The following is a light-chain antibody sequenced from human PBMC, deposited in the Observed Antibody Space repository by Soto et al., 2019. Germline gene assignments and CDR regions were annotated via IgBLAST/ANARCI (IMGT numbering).Light chain of an antibody. CDR2: GAS. CDR1: QSVSSSY. V-gene: IGKV3-20*01. Sequence: EMVLTQAPVTLSLSPRERATLSCRASQSVSSSYLVWYQQKPGQPPRLLIYGASTRATGIPDRFSGSGSGTDFTLTISRLEPEDFAVYYCQQYGSSPRTFGQGTKV. J-gene: IGKJ1*01. CDR3: QQYGSSPRT.